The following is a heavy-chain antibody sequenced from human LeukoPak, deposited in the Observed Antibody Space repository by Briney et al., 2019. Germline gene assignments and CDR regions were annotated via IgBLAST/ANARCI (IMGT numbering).Heavy chain of an antibody. D-gene: IGHD1-26*01. CDR1: GFTFSGYW. V-gene: IGHV3-7*05. CDR2: IKQEGSEK. Sequence: GGSLRLSCVASGFTFSGYWMSWVRQAPGKGLEWVANIKQEGSEKYYVDSVKGRFTISRDDAKNSLYLQMNSLRPEDTAVYYCARDGIDYWGQGTLVTVSS. CDR3: ARDGIDY. J-gene: IGHJ4*02.